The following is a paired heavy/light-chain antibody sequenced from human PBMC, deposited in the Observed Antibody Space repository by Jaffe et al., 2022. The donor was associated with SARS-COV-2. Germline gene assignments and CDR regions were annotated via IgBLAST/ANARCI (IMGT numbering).Heavy chain of an antibody. Sequence: EVQLVQSGAEVKKPGESLKISCKGSGYIFTSYWIGWVRQMPGKGLEWMGIIYPGDSDTRYSPSFQGQVTISADKSISTAYLQWSSLKASDTAMYYCARRGYCSGDGCYVTYFDLWGRGTLVTVSS. CDR1: GYIFTSYW. CDR2: IYPGDSDT. V-gene: IGHV5-51*01. CDR3: ARRGYCSGDGCYVTYFDL. J-gene: IGHJ2*01. D-gene: IGHD2-15*01.
Light chain of an antibody. V-gene: IGKV1-5*03. J-gene: IGKJ1*01. Sequence: DIQMTQSPSTLSASVGDRVTITCRASQSISNWLAWYQQKPGKAPKLLIYKASSLESGVPSRFSGSGSGTEFTLTISSLQPDDFATYYCQQYNSYWTFGQGTKVEIK. CDR2: KAS. CDR3: QQYNSYWT. CDR1: QSISNW.